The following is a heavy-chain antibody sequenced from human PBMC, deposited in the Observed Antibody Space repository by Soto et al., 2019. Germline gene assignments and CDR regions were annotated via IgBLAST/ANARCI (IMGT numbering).Heavy chain of an antibody. Sequence: SETLSLTCPVSGGSISSGDYYWSWIRQPPGKGLEWIGYIYYSGSTYYNPSLKSRVTISVDTSKNQFSLKLSSVTAADTAVYYCARGTYDYVWGSYRYTGFGFDYWGQGTLVTVSS. J-gene: IGHJ4*02. V-gene: IGHV4-30-4*01. CDR1: GGSISSGDYY. CDR3: ARGTYDYVWGSYRYTGFGFDY. CDR2: IYYSGST. D-gene: IGHD3-16*02.